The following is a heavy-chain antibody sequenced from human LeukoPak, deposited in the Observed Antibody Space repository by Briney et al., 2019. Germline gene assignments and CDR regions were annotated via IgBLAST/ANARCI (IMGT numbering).Heavy chain of an antibody. CDR3: ARDLGYVSSTVPLDY. J-gene: IGHJ4*02. D-gene: IGHD2-2*01. CDR1: GFTFSSYR. CDR2: ISSSSSYI. V-gene: IGHV3-21*01. Sequence: PGGPLRLSCAASGFTFSSYRMNWVRQAPGKGLEWVSSISSSSSYIYYADSVKGRFTISRDNAKNSLYLQMNSLRAEDTAVYYCARDLGYVSSTVPLDYWGQGTLVTISS.